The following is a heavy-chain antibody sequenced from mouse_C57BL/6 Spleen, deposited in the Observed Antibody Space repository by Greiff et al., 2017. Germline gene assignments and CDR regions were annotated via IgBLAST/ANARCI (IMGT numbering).Heavy chain of an antibody. CDR1: GFTFSSYG. D-gene: IGHD1-1*01. CDR3: AGYYGSSYLYYAMGG. CDR2: ISVGGSYT. Sequence: EVQVVESGGDLVKPGGSLKLSCAASGFTFSSYGMSWVRQTPDKRLEWVATISVGGSYTYYPDSVKGRFTLTIDNAKNTLYLQMSSLKSTDTALYYCAGYYGSSYLYYAMGGWGQGTSVTVAS. V-gene: IGHV5-6*01. J-gene: IGHJ4*01.